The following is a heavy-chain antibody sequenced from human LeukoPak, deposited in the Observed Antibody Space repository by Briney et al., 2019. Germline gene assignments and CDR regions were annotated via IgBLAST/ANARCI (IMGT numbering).Heavy chain of an antibody. CDR3: ARARMIYGGNSGASWFDP. V-gene: IGHV1-2*06. CDR1: GYTFTGYY. CDR2: INPNSGGT. Sequence: ASVKVSCKASGYTFTGYYMHWVRQAPGQGLGWMGRINPNSGGTNYAQKFQGRVTMTRDTSISTAYMELSRLRSDDTAVYYCARARMIYGGNSGASWFDPWGQGTLVTVSS. D-gene: IGHD4-23*01. J-gene: IGHJ5*02.